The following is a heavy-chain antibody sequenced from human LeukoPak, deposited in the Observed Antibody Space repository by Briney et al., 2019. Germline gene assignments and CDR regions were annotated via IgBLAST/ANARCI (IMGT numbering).Heavy chain of an antibody. Sequence: PGGSLRLSCAASGFTVSSNYMSWVRQAPGKGLEWVSIIYTGGSTSYADSVKGRSSISRDNSENMVYLQMNSLRAEDTAVYYCAREREGGTFDCWGQGTLVTVSS. D-gene: IGHD1-26*01. CDR2: IYTGGST. J-gene: IGHJ4*02. V-gene: IGHV3-66*01. CDR3: AREREGGTFDC. CDR1: GFTVSSNY.